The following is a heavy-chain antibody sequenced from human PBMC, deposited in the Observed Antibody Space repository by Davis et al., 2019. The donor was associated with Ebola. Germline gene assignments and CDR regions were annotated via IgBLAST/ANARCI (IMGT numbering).Heavy chain of an antibody. Sequence: GGSLRLSCAASGFTFSGPAMHWVRQASGKGLEWVGRIRSKANSYATAYAASVKGRFTISRDDSKNTAYLQMNSLKTEDTAGYYCSISRGSSGVDDYWGQGTLVTVSS. CDR3: SISRGSSGVDDY. J-gene: IGHJ4*02. V-gene: IGHV3-73*01. CDR1: GFTFSGPA. D-gene: IGHD3-10*01. CDR2: IRSKANSYAT.